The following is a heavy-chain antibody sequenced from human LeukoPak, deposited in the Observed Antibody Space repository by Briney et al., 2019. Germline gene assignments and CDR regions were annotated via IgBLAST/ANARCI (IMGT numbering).Heavy chain of an antibody. J-gene: IGHJ2*01. V-gene: IGHV4-34*01. D-gene: IGHD2-2*02. CDR3: ARGGVASGAIQRYFDL. CDR2: IKHSGST. Sequence: SETLSLTCAVYGGSFSGYYWSWIRQPPGKGLGWMGEIKHSGSTNYNPSLKSRVTISLHTSKNQFSLKLSSVTAADTAVYYCARGGVASGAIQRYFDLWGRGTQVTVSS. CDR1: GGSFSGYY.